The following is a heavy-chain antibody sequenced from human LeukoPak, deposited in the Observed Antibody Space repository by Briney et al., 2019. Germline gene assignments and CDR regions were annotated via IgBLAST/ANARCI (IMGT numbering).Heavy chain of an antibody. CDR2: IYPGDSDT. D-gene: IGHD2-2*01. V-gene: IGHV5-51*01. CDR1: GYSFTSYW. J-gene: IGHJ6*02. Sequence: GESLKISSKGSGYSFTSYWIGWVRQMPGKGLEWMGIIYPGDSDTRYSPSFQGQVTISADKSISTAYLQWSSLKASDTAMYYCARHAYCSSTSCYPRPRPYYYYYYGMDVWGQGTTVTVSS. CDR3: ARHAYCSSTSCYPRPRPYYYYYYGMDV.